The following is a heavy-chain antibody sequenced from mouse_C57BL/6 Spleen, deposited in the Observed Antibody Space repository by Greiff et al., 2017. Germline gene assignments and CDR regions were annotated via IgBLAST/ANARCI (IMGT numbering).Heavy chain of an antibody. Sequence: QVQLQQPGAELVKPGASVKLSCKASGYTFTSYWMHWVKQRPGQGLEWIGMIHPNSGSTNYNEKFKSKATLTVDKSSSTAYMQLSSLTSEYSAVYYCARSNYYGSSHYYAMDYWGQGTSVTVSS. J-gene: IGHJ4*01. CDR3: ARSNYYGSSHYYAMDY. D-gene: IGHD1-1*01. CDR1: GYTFTSYW. CDR2: IHPNSGST. V-gene: IGHV1-64*01.